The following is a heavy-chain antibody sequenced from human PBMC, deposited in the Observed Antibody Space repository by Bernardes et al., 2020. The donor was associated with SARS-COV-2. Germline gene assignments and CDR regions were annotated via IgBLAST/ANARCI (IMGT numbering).Heavy chain of an antibody. J-gene: IGHJ6*02. D-gene: IGHD3-9*01. V-gene: IGHV3-9*01. CDR1: GFTFDDYA. CDR3: AKDMAPMTGSYYYGMDV. CDR2: ISWNSGSI. Sequence: GGSLRLSCAASGFTFDDYAMHWVRQAPGKGLEWVSGISWNSGSIGYADSVKGRFTISRDNAKNSLYLQMNSLRAEDTALYYCAKDMAPMTGSYYYGMDVWGQGTTVTVSS.